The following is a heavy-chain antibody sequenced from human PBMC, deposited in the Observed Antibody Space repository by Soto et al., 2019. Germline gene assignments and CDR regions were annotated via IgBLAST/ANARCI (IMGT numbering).Heavy chain of an antibody. Sequence: QVQLHESGPGLVKPSETLSLACTVSGDSMNNYYWSWIRQSPGKGLEWIGYIYKSGSADYNPSLKSRVTISIDTSRNQFSLKMTSVTPADTAVYYCGANYYAPSGYYAPGWFDPWGQGLLVTVSS. V-gene: IGHV4-59*01. J-gene: IGHJ5*02. D-gene: IGHD3-22*01. CDR1: GDSMNNYY. CDR3: GANYYAPSGYYAPGWFDP. CDR2: IYKSGSA.